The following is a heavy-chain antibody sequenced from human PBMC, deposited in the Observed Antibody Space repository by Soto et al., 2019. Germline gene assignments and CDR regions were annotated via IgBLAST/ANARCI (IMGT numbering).Heavy chain of an antibody. CDR3: ARGSGSYYNPDPLELDY. CDR1: GFTFSTYG. D-gene: IGHD3-10*01. J-gene: IGHJ4*02. V-gene: IGHV3-33*01. Sequence: GGSLRLSCAASGFTFSTYGMHWLRQAPGKWLEWVAVIWYDGSNKYYADSVKGRFTISRDNSKNTLYLQMNSLRAEDTAVYYCARGSGSYYNPDPLELDYWGQGTLVTVSS. CDR2: IWYDGSNK.